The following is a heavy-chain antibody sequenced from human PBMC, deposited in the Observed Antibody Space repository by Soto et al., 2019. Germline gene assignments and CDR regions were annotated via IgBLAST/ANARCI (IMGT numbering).Heavy chain of an antibody. D-gene: IGHD3-3*01. CDR2: ISSSGSTI. Sequence: EVQLVESGGGLVQPGGSLRLSCAASGFTFSSYEMNWVRQAPGKGLEWVSYISSSGSTIYYADSVKGRFTISRDNAKNSLYLQMNSLRAEDTAVYYCARALNFWRPIDYWGQGTLVTVSS. CDR1: GFTFSSYE. V-gene: IGHV3-48*03. J-gene: IGHJ4*02. CDR3: ARALNFWRPIDY.